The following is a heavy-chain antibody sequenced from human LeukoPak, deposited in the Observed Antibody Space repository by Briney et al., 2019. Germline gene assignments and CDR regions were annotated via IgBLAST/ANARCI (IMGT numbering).Heavy chain of an antibody. D-gene: IGHD5-24*01. CDR3: AKAGGRWLQFRSWFDP. J-gene: IGHJ5*02. CDR1: GFSFNEYA. Sequence: GGSLRLSCAAPGFSFNEYAMHWVRQAPGKGLEWVSGITWNSDNVDYADSVKGRFTISRDNAKNSLYLQMNSLRAEDTALYYCAKAGGRWLQFRSWFDPWGQGTLVTVSS. CDR2: ITWNSDNV. V-gene: IGHV3-9*01.